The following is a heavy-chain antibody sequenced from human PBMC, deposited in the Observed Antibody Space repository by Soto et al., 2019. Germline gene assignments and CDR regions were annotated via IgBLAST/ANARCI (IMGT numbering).Heavy chain of an antibody. V-gene: IGHV1-69*01. CDR3: ASRSSNYYDSSGYYSYYFDY. Sequence: QVQLVQSGAEVKKPGSSVKVSCKASGGTFSSYAISWVRQAPGQGLEWMGGIIPIFGTSNYAQKLQGRVTITADESTSTAYMELSSLRSEDTAVYYCASRSSNYYDSSGYYSYYFDYWGQGTLVTVSS. J-gene: IGHJ4*02. CDR2: IIPIFGTS. CDR1: GGTFSSYA. D-gene: IGHD3-22*01.